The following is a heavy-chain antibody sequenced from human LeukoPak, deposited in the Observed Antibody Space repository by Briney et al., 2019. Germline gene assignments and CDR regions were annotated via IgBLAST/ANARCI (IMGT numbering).Heavy chain of an antibody. D-gene: IGHD6-13*01. CDR2: INHSGST. Sequence: SETLSLTCAVYGGSFSGYYWSWIRQPPGKGLEWIGEINHSGSTNYNPSLKSRVTISVDTSKNQFSLKLSSVTAADTAVYYCARGAIAAAGKGSLNWFDPWGQGTLVTVSS. J-gene: IGHJ5*02. CDR3: ARGAIAAAGKGSLNWFDP. CDR1: GGSFSGYY. V-gene: IGHV4-34*01.